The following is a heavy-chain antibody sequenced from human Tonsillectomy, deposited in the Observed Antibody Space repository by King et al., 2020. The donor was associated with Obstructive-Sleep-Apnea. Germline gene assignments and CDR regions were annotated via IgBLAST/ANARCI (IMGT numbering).Heavy chain of an antibody. CDR1: GVSLSTRGVG. D-gene: IGHD3-10*01. J-gene: IGHJ5*02. CDR3: VHYGPRGANNWFDP. CDR2: IYWNDEK. V-gene: IGHV2-5*01. Sequence: TLKESGLTLVKPTQTLTLTCTFSGVSLSTRGVGVGWIRQPPGKALEFLALIYWNDEKDYSPSLNSRLTITKDTSKNQVVLTMTNMDPADTATYYCVHYGPRGANNWFDPWGQGTLVTVSS.